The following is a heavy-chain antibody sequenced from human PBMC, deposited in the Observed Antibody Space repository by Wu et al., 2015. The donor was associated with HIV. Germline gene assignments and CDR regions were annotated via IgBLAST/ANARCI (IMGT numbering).Heavy chain of an antibody. J-gene: IGHJ4*02. V-gene: IGHV1-8*01. CDR3: ARGLTGPMMTGALRY. CDR2: MNPDNGNT. D-gene: IGHD3-9*01. Sequence: QVQLVQSGAEVKKPGASVRVSCQASGYIFSNYDINWVRQAPGQGLEWMGWMNPDNGNTAFAQKFQGRVTMTRNTSISTAYMELRSLRFDDAALYYCARGLTGPMMTGALRYWGQGTLVAVSP. CDR1: GYIFSNYD.